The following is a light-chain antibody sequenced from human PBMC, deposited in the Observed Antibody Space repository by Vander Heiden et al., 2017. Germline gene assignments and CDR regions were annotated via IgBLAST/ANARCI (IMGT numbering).Light chain of an antibody. Sequence: DIVMTQSPDSLAVSLGERATINCKSSQSVLYSSNNKNYLAWYQQKPGQPPKLLIYWASTRESGVPDRFSGSGSGTDFTLTISSLQAEDVAVYYCHGDDSTPRTFGQGTKVEIK. CDR3: HGDDSTPRT. V-gene: IGKV4-1*01. J-gene: IGKJ1*01. CDR2: WAS. CDR1: QSVLYSSNNKNY.